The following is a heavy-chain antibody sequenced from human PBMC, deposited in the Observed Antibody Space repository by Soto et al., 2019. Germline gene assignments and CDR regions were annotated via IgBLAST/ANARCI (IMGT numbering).Heavy chain of an antibody. CDR2: INSDGSST. Sequence: EVQLVESGGGLVQPGGSLRLSCAASGFTFSSYWMHWVRQAPGKGLVWVSRINSDGSSTSYADSVKGRFTISRDNAKNTLYLQMNSLRAEDTAVYYCARGVYDFWSGYYMYYYGMDVWGQGTTVTVSS. CDR1: GFTFSSYW. CDR3: ARGVYDFWSGYYMYYYGMDV. V-gene: IGHV3-74*01. J-gene: IGHJ6*02. D-gene: IGHD3-3*01.